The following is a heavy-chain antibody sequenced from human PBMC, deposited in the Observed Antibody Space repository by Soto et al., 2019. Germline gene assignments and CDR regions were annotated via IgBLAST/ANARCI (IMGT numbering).Heavy chain of an antibody. J-gene: IGHJ5*02. CDR2: ISSSGSTI. D-gene: IGHD3-22*01. Sequence: GGSLRLSCAAPGFTFSDYYMSWIRQAPGKGLEWVSYISSSGSTIYYADSVKGRFTISRDNAKNSLYLQMNSLRAGDTAVYYCAREGDRYYYDSSGYSNWFDPWGQGTLVTVSS. V-gene: IGHV3-11*01. CDR1: GFTFSDYY. CDR3: AREGDRYYYDSSGYSNWFDP.